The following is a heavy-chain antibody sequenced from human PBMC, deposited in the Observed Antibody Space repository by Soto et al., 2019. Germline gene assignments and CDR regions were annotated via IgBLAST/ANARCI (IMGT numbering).Heavy chain of an antibody. CDR3: ASNSYGYTFYDY. D-gene: IGHD5-18*01. CDR2: IYYSGST. Sequence: SETLSLTCTVSGGSISSYYWSWIRQPPGKGLEWIGYIYYSGSTYYNPSLKSRVTISVDTSKNQFSLKLSSVTAADTAVYYCASNSYGYTFYDYRGQGTLVTVSS. V-gene: IGHV4-30-4*01. CDR1: GGSISSYY. J-gene: IGHJ4*02.